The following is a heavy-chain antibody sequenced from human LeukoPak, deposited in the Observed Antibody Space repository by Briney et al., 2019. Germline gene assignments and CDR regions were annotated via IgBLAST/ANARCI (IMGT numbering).Heavy chain of an antibody. Sequence: SETLSLTCTVSGYSISSGYYWGWIRQPPGKGLEWIGSIYHSGSTYYNPSLKSRVTISVDTSRNQFSLKLSSVTAADTAVYYCARGYSSGYIDGGYYFDYWGQGTLVTVSS. CDR1: GYSISSGYY. J-gene: IGHJ4*02. CDR2: IYHSGST. V-gene: IGHV4-38-2*02. D-gene: IGHD3-22*01. CDR3: ARGYSSGYIDGGYYFDY.